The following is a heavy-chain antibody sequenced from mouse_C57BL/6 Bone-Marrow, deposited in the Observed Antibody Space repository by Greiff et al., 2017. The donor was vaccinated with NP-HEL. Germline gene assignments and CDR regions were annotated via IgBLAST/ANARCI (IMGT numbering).Heavy chain of an antibody. CDR2: ISGGGGNT. D-gene: IGHD2-9*01. CDR3: ARPYYGYDEGYWYFDV. V-gene: IGHV5-9*01. CDR1: GFTFSSYT. J-gene: IGHJ1*03. Sequence: DVQLQESGGGLVKPGGSLKLSCAASGFTFSSYTMSWVRQTPEKRLEWVATISGGGGNTYYPDSVKGRFTISRDNAKNTLYLQMSSLRSEDTALYYCARPYYGYDEGYWYFDVWGTGTTVTVSS.